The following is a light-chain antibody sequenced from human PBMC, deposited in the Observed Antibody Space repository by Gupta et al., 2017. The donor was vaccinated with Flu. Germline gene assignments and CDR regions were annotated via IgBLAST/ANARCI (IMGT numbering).Light chain of an antibody. Sequence: QSVLTQTLSVSEAPGQRVTIPSSGSRSNVGNNAVNWYQQLPGTTPKLLIYYDNLVSSGVSDRFSGSKSGTSASLAISGLQSQDEADYYCASLDDSLHGWVFGGGTKLTVL. J-gene: IGLJ3*02. CDR1: RSNVGNNA. CDR3: ASLDDSLHGWV. CDR2: YDN. V-gene: IGLV1-36*01.